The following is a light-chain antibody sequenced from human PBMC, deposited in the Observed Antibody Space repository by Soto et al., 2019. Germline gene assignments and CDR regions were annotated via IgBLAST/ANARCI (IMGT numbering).Light chain of an antibody. CDR2: GAS. CDR1: QSVSSSY. CDR3: EYYGNSIT. V-gene: IGKV3-20*01. J-gene: IGKJ4*01. Sequence: EIMMTRSPAILSLSPGERATLSCRASQSVSSSYLAWYQQKPGQAPRLLIYGASSRATGIPDRFSGSGSGTDFTLTISRLEPEDFAVYYCEYYGNSITFGGGTKVDI.